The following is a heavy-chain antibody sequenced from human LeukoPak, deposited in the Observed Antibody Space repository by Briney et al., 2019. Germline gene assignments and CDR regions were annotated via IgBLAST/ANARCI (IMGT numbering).Heavy chain of an antibody. CDR1: GFTFSSYW. V-gene: IGHV3-7*01. D-gene: IGHD6-13*01. J-gene: IGHJ4*02. Sequence: PGGSLRLSCAASGFTFSSYWMSWVRQAPGKGQEWVANIKQDGSEKYYVDSVKGRFTISRDNAKNSLYLQMNSLRAEDTAVYYCATYSSSWYYYFDYWGQGTLVTVSS. CDR3: ATYSSSWYYYFDY. CDR2: IKQDGSEK.